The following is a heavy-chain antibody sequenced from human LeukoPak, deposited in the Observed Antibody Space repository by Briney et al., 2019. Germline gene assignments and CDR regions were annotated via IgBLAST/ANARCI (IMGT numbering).Heavy chain of an antibody. J-gene: IGHJ3*02. CDR3: AKVDCSGGSCYDNDAFDI. D-gene: IGHD2-15*01. CDR1: GFTVSRDY. Sequence: GGSLRLSCAASGFTVSRDYMSWVRQAPGKGLEWVSIIYNSGGTYYADSVKDRFTISRDNSNNTLYLQINSLRAEDTAVYYCAKVDCSGGSCYDNDAFDIWGQGTMVTVSS. CDR2: IYNSGGT. V-gene: IGHV3-66*01.